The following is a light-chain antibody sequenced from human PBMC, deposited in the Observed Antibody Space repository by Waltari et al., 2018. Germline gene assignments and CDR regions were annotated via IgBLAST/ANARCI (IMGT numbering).Light chain of an antibody. CDR3: LQHSNYPWT. J-gene: IGKJ1*01. V-gene: IGKV1-6*01. Sequence: AVQMTQSPSSLSASVGDRLSITCRASQDIRDDLGWSQHKSGTAPKLLIFGASTLQRGVPSRFSGSGSGTGFTLTISNLQPADSATYYCLQHSNYPWTFGQGTKVEI. CDR1: QDIRDD. CDR2: GAS.